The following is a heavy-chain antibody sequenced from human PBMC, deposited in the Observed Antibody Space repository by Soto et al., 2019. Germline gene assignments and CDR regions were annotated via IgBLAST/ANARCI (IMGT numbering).Heavy chain of an antibody. D-gene: IGHD2-21*02. V-gene: IGHV3-15*01. J-gene: IGHJ4*02. CDR3: CWCDSINYYFNQ. Sequence: EVQLVESGGDLVKPGGSLRLSCTASGLKFSDAWMSWVRQVPGKGLEWVGRMKSKGSGGTTDYAAPVKGRFTISRDDSKNTVYLQMNSLEIEDSAMYYCCWCDSINYYFNQWGQGTLVTVSS. CDR2: MKSKGSGGTT. CDR1: GLKFSDAW.